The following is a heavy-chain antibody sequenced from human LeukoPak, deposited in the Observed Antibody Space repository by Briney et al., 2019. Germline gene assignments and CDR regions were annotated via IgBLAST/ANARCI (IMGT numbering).Heavy chain of an antibody. V-gene: IGHV1-46*01. J-gene: IGHJ4*02. CDR2: INPSGGTT. CDR1: GSTFTNYY. Sequence: ASAKVSCKASGSTFTNYYMHWVRQAPGQGLEWMGIINPSGGTTSYAQKFQGRVTMTRDTSPGTVYMELTSLRSEDTAVYYCAGDYGGNPPGYWGQGTLVTVSS. D-gene: IGHD4-23*01. CDR3: AGDYGGNPPGY.